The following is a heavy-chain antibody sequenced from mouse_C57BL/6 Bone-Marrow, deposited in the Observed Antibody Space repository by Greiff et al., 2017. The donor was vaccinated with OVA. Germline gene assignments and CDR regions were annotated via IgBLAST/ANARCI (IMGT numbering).Heavy chain of an antibody. CDR3: TRGGLRGLSYFDY. V-gene: IGHV1-5*01. CDR2: IYPGNSDT. D-gene: IGHD2-4*01. CDR1: GYTFTSYW. J-gene: IGHJ2*01. Sequence: EVQLQQSGTVLARPGASVKMSCKTSGYTFTSYWMHWVKQRPGQGLEWIGAIYPGNSDTSYNQKFKGKAKLTAVTSASTAYMELSSLTNEDSAVYYCTRGGLRGLSYFDYWGQGTTLTVSS.